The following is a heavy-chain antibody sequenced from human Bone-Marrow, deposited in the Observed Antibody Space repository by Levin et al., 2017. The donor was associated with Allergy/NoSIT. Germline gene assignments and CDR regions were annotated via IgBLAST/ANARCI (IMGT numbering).Heavy chain of an antibody. CDR3: ARHHYYGSGFDY. CDR1: GGSTSSSTYY. J-gene: IGHJ4*02. Sequence: SETLSLTCTVSGGSTSSSTYYWAWIRQPPGKGLEWIATIDYSGRTFYNPSLESRVTIAVDTSKNQFSLQLNSVTAADTAVYYCARHHYYGSGFDYWGQGTLVTVSS. D-gene: IGHD3-10*01. CDR2: IDYSGRT. V-gene: IGHV4-39*01.